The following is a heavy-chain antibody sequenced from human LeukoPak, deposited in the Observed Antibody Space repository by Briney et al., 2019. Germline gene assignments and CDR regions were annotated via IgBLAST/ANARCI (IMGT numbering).Heavy chain of an antibody. V-gene: IGHV1-69*04. J-gene: IGHJ5*02. CDR2: IIPILGIA. CDR1: GGTFSSYA. CDR3: ARDSPSSDYYGNWFDP. D-gene: IGHD3-10*01. Sequence: SVKVSCKASGGTFSSYAISWVRQAPGQGLEWMGRIIPILGIANYAQKFQGRVTITADKSTSTAYMQLSSLRSEDTAVYYCARDSPSSDYYGNWFDPWGQGTLVTVSS.